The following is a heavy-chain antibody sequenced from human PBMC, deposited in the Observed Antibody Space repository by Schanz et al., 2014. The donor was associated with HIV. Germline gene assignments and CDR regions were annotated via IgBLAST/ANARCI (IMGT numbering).Heavy chain of an antibody. D-gene: IGHD5-12*01. CDR2: MSHDGFSK. J-gene: IGHJ4*02. Sequence: QVQLVESGGGVVQPGRSLRLSCTASGLTFSSSIMHWVRQAPGKGQEWVAGMSHDGFSKYFADSVKGRFAISREDSKNTVHLQMDSLRPEDTAVYYCARVGVGGYANLDYWGQGTLVTVSS. V-gene: IGHV3-30*09. CDR3: ARVGVGGYANLDY. CDR1: GLTFSSSI.